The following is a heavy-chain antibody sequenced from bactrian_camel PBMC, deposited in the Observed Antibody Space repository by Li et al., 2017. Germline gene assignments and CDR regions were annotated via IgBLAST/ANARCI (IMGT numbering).Heavy chain of an antibody. CDR1: GFTFSTDY. CDR2: EARDGSST. V-gene: IGHV3-2*01. J-gene: IGHJ4*01. D-gene: IGHD6*01. CDR3: AARSRGSWGEYNY. Sequence: HVQLVESGGGLVQPGGSLRLSCAASGFTFSTDYMSWVRQAPGKGREWVSGEARDGSSTYYADFVKGRFTISRGNAKNTAYLQMNSLRSEDTALYYCAARSRGSWGEYNYWGQGTQVTVS.